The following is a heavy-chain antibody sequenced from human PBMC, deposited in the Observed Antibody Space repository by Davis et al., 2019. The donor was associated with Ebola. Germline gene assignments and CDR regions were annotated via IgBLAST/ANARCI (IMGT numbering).Heavy chain of an antibody. Sequence: MPSETLSLTCAVYGGSFSGYYWSWIRQSPGKGLEWIAFISNGGRTIYNPSLRGRVTISIDTSKNQFSLEVRSVTAADTAFYYCVRGSDAYKTGYWGQGTLATVSS. V-gene: IGHV4-59*01. D-gene: IGHD5-24*01. CDR3: VRGSDAYKTGY. CDR1: GGSFSGYY. J-gene: IGHJ4*02. CDR2: ISNGGRT.